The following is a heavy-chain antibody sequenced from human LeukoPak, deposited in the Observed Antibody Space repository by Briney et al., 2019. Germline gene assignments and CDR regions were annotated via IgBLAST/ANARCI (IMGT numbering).Heavy chain of an antibody. CDR2: ISSSGSAR. CDR1: GFTFCSYE. V-gene: IGHV3-48*03. CDR3: ARDGDYGLLDY. J-gene: IGHJ4*02. Sequence: GGSLRLSCAASGFTFCSYEMNWVRQAPGKGLEWVSYISSSGSARYYADSVKGRLTISRDNAKNSLYLQMNSLRAEDTAVYYCARDGDYGLLDYWGQGTLVTVSS. D-gene: IGHD4-17*01.